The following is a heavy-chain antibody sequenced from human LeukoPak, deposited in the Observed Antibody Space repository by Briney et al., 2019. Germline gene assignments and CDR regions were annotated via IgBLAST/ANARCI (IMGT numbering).Heavy chain of an antibody. D-gene: IGHD6-13*01. CDR3: ARDLPLGQQLVLADGFDI. Sequence: SETLSLTCTVSGDSISSRSNYWGWIRQPPGKGLEWIGSIYYSGSTYYNPSLKSRLTISVDTSKNQFSLKLSSVTAADTAVYYCARDLPLGQQLVLADGFDIWGQGTMVTVS. CDR1: GDSISSRSNY. CDR2: IYYSGST. V-gene: IGHV4-39*07. J-gene: IGHJ3*02.